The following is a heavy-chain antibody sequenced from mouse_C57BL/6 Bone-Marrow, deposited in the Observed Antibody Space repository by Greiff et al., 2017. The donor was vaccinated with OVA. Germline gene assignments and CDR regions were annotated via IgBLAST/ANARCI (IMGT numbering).Heavy chain of an antibody. D-gene: IGHD1-1*01. CDR2: IYPGNSDT. CDR3: TRYSYYYGSSNYAMDY. CDR1: GYTFTSYW. J-gene: IGHJ4*01. V-gene: IGHV1-5*01. Sequence: VQLKQSGTVLARPGASVKMSCKTSGYTFTSYWMHWVKQRPGQGLEWIGAIYPGNSDTSYNQKFKGKAKLTAVTSASTAYMELSSLTNEDSAVYYCTRYSYYYGSSNYAMDYWGQGTSVTVSS.